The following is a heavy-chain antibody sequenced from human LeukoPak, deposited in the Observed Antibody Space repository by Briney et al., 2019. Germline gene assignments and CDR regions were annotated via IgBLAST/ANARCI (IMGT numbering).Heavy chain of an antibody. CDR1: GGSISSYY. CDR2: IYYSGST. V-gene: IGHV4-59*01. Sequence: SETLSLTCTVSGGSISSYYWSWIRQAPGKGLEWIGYIYYSGSTNYNPSLKSRVTISVDTSKNQFSLKLSSVTAADTAVYYCARARGSSYGPRAGFDYWGQGTLVTVSS. J-gene: IGHJ4*02. CDR3: ARARGSSYGPRAGFDY. D-gene: IGHD5-18*01.